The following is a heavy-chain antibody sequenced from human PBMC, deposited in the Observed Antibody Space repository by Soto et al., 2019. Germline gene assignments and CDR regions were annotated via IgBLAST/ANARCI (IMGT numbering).Heavy chain of an antibody. Sequence: QVQLVQSGAEVKKPGASVKVSCKASGYTFTSYGISWVRQAPGQGLDWMGWISAYNGNTNYAQKLQGRVTMTNDTSTSTAHMELRSVRSDDTAVYYCARVPRLGVNCGGDCYSGWFDPWGQGTLVTVSS. CDR2: ISAYNGNT. J-gene: IGHJ5*02. CDR3: ARVPRLGVNCGGDCYSGWFDP. D-gene: IGHD2-21*02. V-gene: IGHV1-18*01. CDR1: GYTFTSYG.